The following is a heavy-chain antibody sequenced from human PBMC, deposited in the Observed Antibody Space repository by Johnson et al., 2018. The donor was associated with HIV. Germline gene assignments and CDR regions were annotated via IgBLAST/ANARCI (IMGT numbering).Heavy chain of an antibody. J-gene: IGHJ3*02. D-gene: IGHD1-26*01. CDR3: ASEGVGVDAFDI. CDR2: IRYDGSNK. Sequence: QVLLVESGGGLVQPGGSLRLSCAASGFTFSSYDMHWVRQATGKGLEWVAFIRYDGSNKYYADSVQGRFTISRDHSKNTLFLQMGSLRAEGMAVYYCASEGVGVDAFDIWGQGTMVTVSS. CDR1: GFTFSSYD. V-gene: IGHV3-30*02.